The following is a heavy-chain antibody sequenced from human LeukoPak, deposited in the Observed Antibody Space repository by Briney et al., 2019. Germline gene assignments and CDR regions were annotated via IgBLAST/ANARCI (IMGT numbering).Heavy chain of an antibody. J-gene: IGHJ4*02. Sequence: TGGSLRLSCAASGFTFSSYSMNWVRQAPGKGLEWVSTISGSGGNTNYADSVKGRFTISRDKSKNTLYLQMNSLRAEDTAAYYCAAQGYYDSSGYLYYFDHWGQGTLVTVSS. D-gene: IGHD3-22*01. CDR3: AAQGYYDSSGYLYYFDH. CDR2: ISGSGGNT. V-gene: IGHV3-23*01. CDR1: GFTFSSYS.